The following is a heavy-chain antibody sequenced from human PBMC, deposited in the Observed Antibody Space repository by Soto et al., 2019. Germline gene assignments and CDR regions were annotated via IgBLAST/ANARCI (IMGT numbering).Heavy chain of an antibody. Sequence: GESLKISCKGSGYSFTSYWISWVRQMPGKGLEWMGRIDPSDSYTNYSPSFQGHVTISADKSISTAYLQWSSLKASDTAMYYCARHRRIAAAGTGTWDYYYGMDVWGQGTTVTVYS. CDR1: GYSFTSYW. CDR3: ARHRRIAAAGTGTWDYYYGMDV. CDR2: IDPSDSYT. D-gene: IGHD6-13*01. V-gene: IGHV5-10-1*01. J-gene: IGHJ6*02.